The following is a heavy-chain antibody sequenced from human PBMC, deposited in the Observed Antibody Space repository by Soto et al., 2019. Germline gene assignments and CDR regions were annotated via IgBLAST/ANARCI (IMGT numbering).Heavy chain of an antibody. CDR3: ATYDYGDFYFED. J-gene: IGHJ1*01. Sequence: QVQLQESGPGLVKPSQTLSLTCTVSGGSITSHTHYWSWIRQHPGKGLEWIGNIYFRGTTYYNPTLESRVIISIDTSKNQFSLRLTSVTAADTAVYFCATYDYGDFYFEDWCQGTLVYVSS. CDR2: IYFRGTT. CDR1: GGSITSHTHY. V-gene: IGHV4-31*03. D-gene: IGHD4-17*01.